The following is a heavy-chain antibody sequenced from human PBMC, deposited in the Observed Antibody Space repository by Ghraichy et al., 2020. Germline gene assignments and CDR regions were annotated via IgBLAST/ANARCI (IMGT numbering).Heavy chain of an antibody. D-gene: IGHD2-21*01. CDR3: AGGESDPLDD. V-gene: IGHV3-7*01. CDR2: IKQDGSEK. CDR1: GFTFSSYW. Sequence: ESLNISCAASGFTFSSYWMSWVRQAPGKGLEWVANIKQDGSEKYYVDSVKGRFTISRDNAKNSLYLQMKSLRAEDTAVYYCAGGESDPLDDWGQGTLVTVSS. J-gene: IGHJ4*02.